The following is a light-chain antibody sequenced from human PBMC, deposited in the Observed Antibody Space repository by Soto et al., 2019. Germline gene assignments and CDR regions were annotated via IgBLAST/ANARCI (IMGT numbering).Light chain of an antibody. CDR3: HQRSNWPET. CDR2: DAS. Sequence: EIVLTQSPTTLSLSPGERATLSCRASQSVRSYLAWYQQKPGQAPGLLIYDASNRATGIPARFSGSGSGTDFTLTISSLEPEDFAVYYCHQRSNWPETFGGGTKVEIK. J-gene: IGKJ4*01. V-gene: IGKV3-11*01. CDR1: QSVRSY.